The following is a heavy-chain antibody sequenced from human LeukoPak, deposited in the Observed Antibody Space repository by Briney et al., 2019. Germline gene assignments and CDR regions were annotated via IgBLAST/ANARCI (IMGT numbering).Heavy chain of an antibody. V-gene: IGHV4-34*01. CDR3: ARSQGYYYGSGSYYNPTTGFDP. CDR2: INHSGST. D-gene: IGHD3-10*01. Sequence: KPSETPSLTCAVYGGSFSGYYCSWIRQPPGKGLEWIGEINHSGSTNYNPSLKSRVTISVDTSKNQFSLKLSSVTAADTAVYYCARSQGYYYGSGSYYNPTTGFDPWGQGTLVTVSS. J-gene: IGHJ5*02. CDR1: GGSFSGYY.